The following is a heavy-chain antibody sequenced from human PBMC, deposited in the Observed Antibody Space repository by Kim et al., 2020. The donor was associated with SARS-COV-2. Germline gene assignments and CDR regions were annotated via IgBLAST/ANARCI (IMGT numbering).Heavy chain of an antibody. V-gene: IGHV4-39*01. Sequence: SETLSLTCTVSGGSISSSSYYWGWIRQPPGKGLEWIGSIYYSGSTYYNPSLKSRVTISVDTSKNQFSLKLSSVTAADTAVYYCARQRRGGFLVRGVIVDWGQGTLVTVSS. D-gene: IGHD3-10*01. CDR1: GGSISSSSYY. CDR3: ARQRRGGFLVRGVIVD. CDR2: IYYSGST. J-gene: IGHJ4*02.